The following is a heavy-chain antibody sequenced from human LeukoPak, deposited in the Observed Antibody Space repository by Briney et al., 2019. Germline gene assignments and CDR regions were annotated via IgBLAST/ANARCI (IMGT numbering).Heavy chain of an antibody. CDR2: ISSYKNNT. CDR1: GYTFTSYG. J-gene: IGHJ4*02. CDR3: ARGGNSGWRTPNDDY. D-gene: IGHD6-19*01. V-gene: IGHV1-18*01. Sequence: ASVKVSCKASGYTFTSYGISWVRQAPGQGLEWMGWISSYKNNTNYAQKFQGRVTMTTDTSTGTAYMEVRSLRSDDTAVYYCARGGNSGWRTPNDDYWGQGTLVTVS.